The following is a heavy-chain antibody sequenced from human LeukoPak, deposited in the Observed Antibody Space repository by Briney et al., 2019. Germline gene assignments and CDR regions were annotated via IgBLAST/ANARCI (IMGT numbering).Heavy chain of an antibody. CDR1: GFTFSSYW. D-gene: IGHD3-3*01. Sequence: PAGGSLRLSCAASGFTFSSYWMSWVRQAPGKGLEWVANIKQDGGEKYYVDSVKGRFTISRDNAKNSLFLQMNSLRAEDTAVYYCAGVWVLRFLDWLVIPARWFDPWGQGTLVTVSS. CDR3: AGVWVLRFLDWLVIPARWFDP. V-gene: IGHV3-7*01. CDR2: IKQDGGEK. J-gene: IGHJ5*02.